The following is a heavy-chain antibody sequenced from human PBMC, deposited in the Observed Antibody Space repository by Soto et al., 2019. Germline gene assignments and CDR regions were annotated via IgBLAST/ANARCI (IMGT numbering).Heavy chain of an antibody. CDR2: IYYSGSA. Sequence: LSLTCTVSGGSVSSGDYYWSWVRQSPGKGLEWIGRIYYSGSAFYNPSLKSRVSISADTSKNQFSLKLSSVTAADTAVYYCARGVGATMTVVRFDLWGQGTLVTVSS. CDR1: GGSVSSGDYY. J-gene: IGHJ5*02. CDR3: ARGVGATMTVVRFDL. V-gene: IGHV4-30-4*01. D-gene: IGHD3-22*01.